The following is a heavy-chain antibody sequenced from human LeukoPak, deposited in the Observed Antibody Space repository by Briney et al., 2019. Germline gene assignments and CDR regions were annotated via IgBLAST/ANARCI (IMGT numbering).Heavy chain of an antibody. J-gene: IGHJ5*02. V-gene: IGHV4-39*07. D-gene: IGHD4-17*01. CDR3: ARKTSYGDYFPHWFDP. Sequence: PSETLSLTCTVSGGSISSSSYYWGWIRQPPGKGLEWIGSIYYSGSTYYNPSLKSRVTISVDTSKNQFSLKLSSVTAADTAVYYCARKTSYGDYFPHWFDPWGQGTLVTVSS. CDR1: GGSISSSSYY. CDR2: IYYSGST.